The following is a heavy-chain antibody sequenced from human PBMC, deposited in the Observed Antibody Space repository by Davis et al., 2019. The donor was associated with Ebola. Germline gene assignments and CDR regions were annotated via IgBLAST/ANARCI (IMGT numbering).Heavy chain of an antibody. D-gene: IGHD1-7*01. J-gene: IGHJ3*02. CDR3: ARFPELDAFDI. Sequence: KFQGRVTMTRDTSIGTAYMELSRLRSDDTAVYYCARFPELDAFDIWGQGTMVTVSS. V-gene: IGHV1-2*02.